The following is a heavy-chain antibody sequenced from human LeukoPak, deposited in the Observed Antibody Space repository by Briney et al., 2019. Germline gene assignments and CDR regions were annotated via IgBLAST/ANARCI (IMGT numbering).Heavy chain of an antibody. J-gene: IGHJ3*02. CDR3: ARDLVTVTKGFDI. V-gene: IGHV4-59*11. CDR1: DDSFSSHY. D-gene: IGHD4-17*01. CDR2: ISYIGST. Sequence: SETLSLTRAVSDDSFSSHYWNWIRQPPGKGQEWIGYISYIGSTNYNPSLKRRVTISIDTSKNQFSLKLSSVAAADTAVYYCARDLVTVTKGFDIWGQGTMVSVSS.